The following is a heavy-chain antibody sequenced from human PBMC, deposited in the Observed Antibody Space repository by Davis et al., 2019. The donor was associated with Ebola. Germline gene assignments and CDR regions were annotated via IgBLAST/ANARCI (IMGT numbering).Heavy chain of an antibody. V-gene: IGHV3-74*01. CDR2: INSDGSSI. D-gene: IGHD6-19*01. Sequence: PGGSLRLSCAASGFSFNSYWMTWVRQAPGKGLVWVSRINSDGSSINYADSVKGRFSISRDNAKNTVYLEMNSLRAEDTAVYYCAAPRDSGWYYFYGLDVWGQGTTVTVSS. CDR1: GFSFNSYW. J-gene: IGHJ6*02. CDR3: AAPRDSGWYYFYGLDV.